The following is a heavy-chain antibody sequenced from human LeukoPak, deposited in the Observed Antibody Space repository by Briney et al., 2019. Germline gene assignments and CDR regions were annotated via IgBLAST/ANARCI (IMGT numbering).Heavy chain of an antibody. V-gene: IGHV3-48*04. D-gene: IGHD3-22*01. CDR1: GFTFSSYS. Sequence: GGSLRPSCAASGFTFSSYSMNWVRQAPGKGLEWVSYISSSSSTIYYADSVKGRFTISRDNAKNSLYLQMNSLRAEDTAVYYCAKDQEAYDSSGYYYGSDYWGQGTLVTVSS. J-gene: IGHJ4*02. CDR3: AKDQEAYDSSGYYYGSDY. CDR2: ISSSSSTI.